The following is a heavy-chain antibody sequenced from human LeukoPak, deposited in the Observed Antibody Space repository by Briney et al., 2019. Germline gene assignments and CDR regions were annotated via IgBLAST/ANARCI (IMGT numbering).Heavy chain of an antibody. J-gene: IGHJ6*03. V-gene: IGHV3-23*01. CDR2: ISGSGGST. Sequence: GGSLRLSCAASGFTFSSYAISWVRQAPGKGLEWVSAISGSGGSTYYADSVKGRFTISRDNSKNTLYLQMNSLRAEDTAVYYSAKDLVEYYDFPNYMDVWGKGTTVTVSS. CDR3: AKDLVEYYDFPNYMDV. D-gene: IGHD3-3*01. CDR1: GFTFSSYA.